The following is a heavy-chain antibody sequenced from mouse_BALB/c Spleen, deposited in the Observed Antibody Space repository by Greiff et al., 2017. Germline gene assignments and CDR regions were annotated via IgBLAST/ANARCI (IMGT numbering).Heavy chain of an antibody. Sequence: EVLLVESGGGLVQPGGSLRLSCATSGFTFTDYYMSWVRQPPGKALEWLGFIRNKANGYTTEYSASVKGRFTISRDNSQSILYRQMNTLRAEDSATYYGARVEVRRFYDFDYWGQGTTLTVSS. CDR2: IRNKANGYTT. J-gene: IGHJ2*01. D-gene: IGHD2-14*01. CDR1: GFTFTDYY. CDR3: ARVEVRRFYDFDY. V-gene: IGHV7-3*02.